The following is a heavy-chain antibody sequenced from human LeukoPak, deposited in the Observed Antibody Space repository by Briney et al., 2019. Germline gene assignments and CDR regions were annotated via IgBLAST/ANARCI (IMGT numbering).Heavy chain of an antibody. V-gene: IGHV3-30*18. CDR2: ISYDGSNK. CDR1: GFTFSSYG. Sequence: GRSLRLSCAASGFTFSSYGMHWVRQAPGKGLEWVAVISYDGSNKYYADSVKGRFTISRDNSKNTLYLRMNSLRAEDTAVYYCAKVPQWGQGTLVTVSS. J-gene: IGHJ4*02. CDR3: AKVPQ.